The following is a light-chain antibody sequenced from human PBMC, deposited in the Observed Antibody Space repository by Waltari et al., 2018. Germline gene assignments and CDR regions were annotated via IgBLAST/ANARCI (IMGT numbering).Light chain of an antibody. J-gene: IGKJ1*01. V-gene: IGKV3-20*01. CDR2: GAY. CDR1: QRVNTY. CDR3: QHHVRLPAT. Sequence: CRARQRVNTYLAWYQQKPGQAPRLLIYGAYTRAAGIPDRFSGSGFGTDFSLTISRLEAEDFAVYYCQHHVRLPATFGQGTKVEIK.